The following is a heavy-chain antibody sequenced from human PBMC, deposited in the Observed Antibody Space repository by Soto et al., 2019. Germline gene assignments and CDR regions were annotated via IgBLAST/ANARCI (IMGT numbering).Heavy chain of an antibody. D-gene: IGHD5-18*01. CDR3: ARDRGYTFGYFDY. CDR1: GGSISSGDSY. J-gene: IGHJ4*02. CDR2: IYRSGTT. V-gene: IGHV4-30-4*01. Sequence: QVQLQESGPRLVKPSQTLYVACTVSGGSISSGDSYWSWIRQPPGKGLEWIGSIYRSGTTYYNPSLKSRVTISVHTSSNQFYVKLGSVTAADTAIYYCARDRGYTFGYFDYWGQGILVTVSS.